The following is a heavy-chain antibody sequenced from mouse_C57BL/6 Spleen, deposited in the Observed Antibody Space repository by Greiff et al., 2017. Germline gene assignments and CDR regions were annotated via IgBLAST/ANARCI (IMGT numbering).Heavy chain of an antibody. J-gene: IGHJ1*03. V-gene: IGHV1-62-2*01. CDR2: FYPGSGSI. D-gene: IGHD1-1*01. CDR1: GYTFTEYT. Sequence: QVHVKQSGAELVKPGASVKLSCKASGYTFTEYTIHWVKQRSGQGLEWIGWFYPGSGSIKYNEKFKDKATLTADKSSSTVYMELSRLTSEDSAVYFCARHEEDYYGSSLYFDVWGTGTTVTVSS. CDR3: ARHEEDYYGSSLYFDV.